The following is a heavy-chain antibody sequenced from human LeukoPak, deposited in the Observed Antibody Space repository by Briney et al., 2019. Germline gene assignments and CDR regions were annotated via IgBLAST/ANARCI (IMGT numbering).Heavy chain of an antibody. D-gene: IGHD4-17*01. Sequence: GGPLSLSCQASGFPFTTYSMTWVRRAPGKGLGWVSIISSGSSAIFSADALKGRFTISRDDAKNLLYLDMNSLRAEDTAVYYCARGHTAVTRHFDFWGQGTLVTVSS. J-gene: IGHJ4*02. CDR3: ARGHTAVTRHFDF. CDR1: GFPFTTYS. CDR2: ISSGSSAI. V-gene: IGHV3-21*01.